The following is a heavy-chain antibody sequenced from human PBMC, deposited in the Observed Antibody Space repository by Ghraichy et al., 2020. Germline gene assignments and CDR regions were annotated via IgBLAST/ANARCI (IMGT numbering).Heavy chain of an antibody. CDR2: IYSSGGT. V-gene: IGHV4-4*07. Sequence: SETLSLTCTVSGGSINNYFWTWIRRPAGKGLEWIGRIYSSGGTNYNPSLKSRVTMSVDTSKNHFSLNLTSVTAADAAVYYCARGTGIFDYWGQGALVTVSS. J-gene: IGHJ4*02. CDR1: GGSINNYF. CDR3: ARGTGIFDY.